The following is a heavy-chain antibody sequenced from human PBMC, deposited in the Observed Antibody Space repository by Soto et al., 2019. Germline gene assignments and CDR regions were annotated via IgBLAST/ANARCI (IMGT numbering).Heavy chain of an antibody. CDR3: AASITMIVVARIDY. CDR2: IYYSGST. Sequence: QVQLQESGPGLVKPSQTLSLTCTVSGGSISSGGYYWSWIRQHPGKGLEWIGYIYYSGSTYYNPSLKSRVTISVDTSKNQCSLKLSSVTAADTAVYYCAASITMIVVARIDYWGQGTLVTVSS. J-gene: IGHJ4*02. D-gene: IGHD3-22*01. V-gene: IGHV4-31*03. CDR1: GGSISSGGYY.